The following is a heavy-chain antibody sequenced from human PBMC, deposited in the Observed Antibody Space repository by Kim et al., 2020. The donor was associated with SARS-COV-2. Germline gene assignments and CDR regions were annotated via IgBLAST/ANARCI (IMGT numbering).Heavy chain of an antibody. J-gene: IGHJ4*02. Sequence: GGSLRLSCAASGFTFSSYGMHWVRQAPGKGLEWVAVIWYDGSNKYYADSVKGRFTISRDNSKNTLYLQMNSLRAEDTAVYYCARDGLVGDTTGVDYWGQGTLVTVSS. D-gene: IGHD1-26*01. V-gene: IGHV3-33*01. CDR2: IWYDGSNK. CDR1: GFTFSSYG. CDR3: ARDGLVGDTTGVDY.